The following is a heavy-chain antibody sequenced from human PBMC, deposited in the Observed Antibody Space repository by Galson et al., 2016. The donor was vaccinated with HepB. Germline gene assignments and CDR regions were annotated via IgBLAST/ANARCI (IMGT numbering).Heavy chain of an antibody. D-gene: IGHD2-21*02. V-gene: IGHV3-11*06. J-gene: IGHJ4*02. Sequence: SLRLSCAASGFTFSDYYMSWIRQAPGKGLEWISYISRSSSYIIYADSVKGRFTISRDDAKNSLYLQMNSLRVEDTAVYYCAKLDCGRDCPRDDWGQGTLVTVSS. CDR3: AKLDCGRDCPRDD. CDR1: GFTFSDYY. CDR2: ISRSSSYI.